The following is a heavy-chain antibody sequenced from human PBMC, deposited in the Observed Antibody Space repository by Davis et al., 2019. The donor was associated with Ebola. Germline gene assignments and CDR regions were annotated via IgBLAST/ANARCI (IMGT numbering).Heavy chain of an antibody. J-gene: IGHJ3*01. CDR3: ARPRDLGYGDPFDL. D-gene: IGHD2-15*01. V-gene: IGHV4-59*01. CDR2: VFYIGTT. CDR1: GASISGYY. Sequence: ETLSPTCTVSGASISGYYWSWIRQPPGKGPEWIGYVFYIGTTHYNPSLESRVTMSVATSKNQFSLKLSSMTAADTAVYYCARPRDLGYGDPFDLWGRGAVVTVSP.